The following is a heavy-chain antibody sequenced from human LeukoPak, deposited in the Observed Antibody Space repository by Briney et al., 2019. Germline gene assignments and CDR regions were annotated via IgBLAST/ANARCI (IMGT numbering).Heavy chain of an antibody. CDR2: INPSGGST. J-gene: IGHJ3*02. CDR3: ARDLHHRGYYDTSGPYGI. V-gene: IGHV1-46*01. CDR1: GYTFTRYD. Sequence: ASVKVSCKASGYTFTRYDTHWVRQAPGQGLEWMGIINPSGGSTSYAQKFQGRVTMTRDTSTSTVYMELSSLRSEDTAVYYCARDLHHRGYYDTSGPYGIWGQGTLVTVSS. D-gene: IGHD3-22*01.